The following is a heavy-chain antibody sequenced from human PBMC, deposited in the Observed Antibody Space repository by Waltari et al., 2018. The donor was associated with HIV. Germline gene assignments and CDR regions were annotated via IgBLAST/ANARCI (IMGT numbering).Heavy chain of an antibody. CDR1: GFSFSDYW. Sequence: LVQSGGGLVQPGGSLRLSCAASGFSFSDYWMHWVRQSPWEGLEWVSGINSDGGDATYADSVKGRFTVSRDNAKNTLFLEMSSLRVEDTAVYYCARDDYDFWSGPRRDKNYGMDVWGQGTAVTVSS. CDR3: ARDDYDFWSGPRRDKNYGMDV. D-gene: IGHD3-3*01. V-gene: IGHV3-74*01. J-gene: IGHJ6*02. CDR2: INSDGGDA.